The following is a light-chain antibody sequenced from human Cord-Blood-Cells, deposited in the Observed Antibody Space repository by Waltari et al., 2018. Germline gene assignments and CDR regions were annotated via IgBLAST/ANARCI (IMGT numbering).Light chain of an antibody. Sequence: EIVLTTAPATLPLLPRERAAVSCRASPSVSSYLALYQQKPGHAPRLLIYDASNRATGIPSRFSGSGSGTDFTLTISSLEPDDFAVSYCQQRSHWPYSFGQGTQLE. CDR1: PSVSSY. CDR3: QQRSHWPYS. CDR2: DAS. J-gene: IGKJ2*03. V-gene: IGKV3-11*01.